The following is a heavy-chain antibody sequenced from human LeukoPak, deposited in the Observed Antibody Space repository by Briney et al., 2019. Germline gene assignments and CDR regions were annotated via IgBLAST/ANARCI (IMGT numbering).Heavy chain of an antibody. D-gene: IGHD4-23*01. V-gene: IGHV3-23*01. Sequence: GGSLRLSCAASGFTFSTYAMSWVRQAPGKGLEWVSAITGSGTGDSTYYADSVKGRFTISRDNSKNTQYLQMNSLGAEDTAVYYCAKDRGVTENAYYFDSWGQGTLVTVSS. CDR2: ITGSGTGDST. J-gene: IGHJ4*02. CDR3: AKDRGVTENAYYFDS. CDR1: GFTFSTYA.